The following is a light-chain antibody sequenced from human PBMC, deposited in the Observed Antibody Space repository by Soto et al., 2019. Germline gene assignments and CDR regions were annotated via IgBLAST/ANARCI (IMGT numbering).Light chain of an antibody. CDR3: QQHGSSPWT. Sequence: EIVLTQSPGTLSLSPGERATLSCRASQSVTSNYLVWYQQKPGQSPRRLIYRTSIRATGVPDRFSASGSGTGFTLNISRLEPEDFAGYYCQQHGSSPWTFGHGTKVEIK. V-gene: IGKV3-20*01. CDR1: QSVTSNY. J-gene: IGKJ1*01. CDR2: RTS.